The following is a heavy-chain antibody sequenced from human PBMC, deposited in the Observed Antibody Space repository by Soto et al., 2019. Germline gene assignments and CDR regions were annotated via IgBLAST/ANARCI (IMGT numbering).Heavy chain of an antibody. V-gene: IGHV3-23*01. CDR3: AKSDGDIFYTYMDV. Sequence: GGSLRLSCVGSEFTFNTYAMTWVRQAPGKGLEWVSSVSGTGGITYHADSVKGRFSIARDNSKNTLYLQMNSLRAEDTAVYYCAKSDGDIFYTYMDVWGKGTTVTVSS. J-gene: IGHJ6*03. D-gene: IGHD4-17*01. CDR2: VSGTGGIT. CDR1: EFTFNTYA.